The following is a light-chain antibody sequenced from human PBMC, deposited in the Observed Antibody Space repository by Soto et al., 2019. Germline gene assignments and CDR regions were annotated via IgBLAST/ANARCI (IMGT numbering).Light chain of an antibody. J-gene: IGLJ1*01. Sequence: QXVLTQPGSVSGSPGQSITISCTGASSDVGGFDHVSWYQQHPGKVPRLLIYDVSSRPSGVSDRFSGSKSGNTASLTISGLQAEDEADYYCNSFTTTNTYVFGTGTKVTVL. CDR3: NSFTTTNTYV. V-gene: IGLV2-14*03. CDR2: DVS. CDR1: SSDVGGFDH.